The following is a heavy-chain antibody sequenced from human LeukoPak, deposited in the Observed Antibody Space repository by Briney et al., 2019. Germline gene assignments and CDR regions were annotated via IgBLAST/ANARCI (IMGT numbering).Heavy chain of an antibody. D-gene: IGHD2-2*01. CDR2: IDPNSGGT. J-gene: IGHJ4*02. CDR1: GYTFTGYY. V-gene: IGHV1-2*06. CDR3: ARDSRVSGDY. Sequence: AASVKVSCKTSGYTFTGYYIHWVRQAPGQGLEWLGRIDPNSGGTSYAHNFQGRVTMTRDTSISTAYMDLSSLRSDDTAVYYCARDSRVSGDYWGQGTLVTVSS.